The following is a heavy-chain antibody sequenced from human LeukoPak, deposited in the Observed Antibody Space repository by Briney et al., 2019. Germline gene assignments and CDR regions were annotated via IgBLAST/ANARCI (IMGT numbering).Heavy chain of an antibody. CDR1: GFTFRSFW. V-gene: IGHV3-7*01. Sequence: GGSLRLSCAASGFTFRSFWMTWVRQAPGKGLEWVANIREDGSEKYYVDSVNGRFTISRDNAKNSLSLQMNSLRAEDMGVYYCARGRGIGAWGQGTTVIVSS. CDR2: IREDGSEK. CDR3: ARGRGIGA. J-gene: IGHJ6*02.